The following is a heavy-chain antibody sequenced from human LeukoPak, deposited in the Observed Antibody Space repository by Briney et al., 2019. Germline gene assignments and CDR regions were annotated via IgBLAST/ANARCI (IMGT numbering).Heavy chain of an antibody. CDR1: GFTFSSYA. D-gene: IGHD1-7*01. CDR2: ISGSGGST. CDR3: AKRRGLELLYYYYMDV. Sequence: GGSLRLSCAASGFTFSSYAMSWVRQAPGKGLEWVSAISGSGGSTYYADSVKGRFTISRDNSKNTLYLHMNSLRAGDTAVHYCAKRRGLELLYYYYMDVWGKGTTVTVSS. V-gene: IGHV3-23*01. J-gene: IGHJ6*03.